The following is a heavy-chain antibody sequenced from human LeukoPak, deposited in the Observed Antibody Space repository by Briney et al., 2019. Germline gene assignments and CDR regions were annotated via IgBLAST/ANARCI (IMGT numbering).Heavy chain of an antibody. CDR3: ARHPRQFWSGYYFWVGFDP. Sequence: TPSETLSLTCTVSGGSISSYYWSWIRQPPGKGLEWIGYIYYSGSTNYNPSLKSRVTISVDTSKNQFSLKLSSVTAADTAVYYCARHPRQFWSGYYFWVGFDPWGQGTLVTVSS. J-gene: IGHJ5*02. D-gene: IGHD3-3*01. CDR2: IYYSGST. V-gene: IGHV4-59*01. CDR1: GGSISSYY.